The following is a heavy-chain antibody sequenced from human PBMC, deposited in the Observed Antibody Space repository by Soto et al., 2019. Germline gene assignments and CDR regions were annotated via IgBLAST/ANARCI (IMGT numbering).Heavy chain of an antibody. D-gene: IGHD3-16*01. CDR2: IYYSGIS. Sequence: PSETLSLTCTVSGGSISSADYYWSWIRQPPGKGLEWIGYIYYSGISYYNPSPKRRLTISIDTSNNQFSLKLSSVTAADTAVYYCARVAGEIIGQYYLDSWGQGTLVTVSS. V-gene: IGHV4-30-4*01. J-gene: IGHJ4*02. CDR3: ARVAGEIIGQYYLDS. CDR1: GGSISSADYY.